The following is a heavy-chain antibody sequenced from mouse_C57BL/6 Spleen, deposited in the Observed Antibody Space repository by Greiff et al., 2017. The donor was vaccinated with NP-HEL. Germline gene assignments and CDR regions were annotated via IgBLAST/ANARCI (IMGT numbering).Heavy chain of an antibody. CDR1: GFTFSDYG. CDR3: ARPITTVVADWYFDV. D-gene: IGHD1-1*01. J-gene: IGHJ1*03. CDR2: ISSGSSTI. V-gene: IGHV5-17*01. Sequence: DVMLVESGGGLVKPGGSLKLSCAASGFTFSDYGMHWVRQAPEKGLEWVAYISSGSSTIYYADTVKGRFTISRDNAKNTLFLQMTSLRSEDTAMYDCARPITTVVADWYFDVWGTGTTVTVSS.